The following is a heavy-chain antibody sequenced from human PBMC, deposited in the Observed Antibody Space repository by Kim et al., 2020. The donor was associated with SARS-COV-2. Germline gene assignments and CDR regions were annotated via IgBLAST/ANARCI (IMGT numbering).Heavy chain of an antibody. D-gene: IGHD3-9*01. CDR3: ARDRYFDVYYYYGMDV. CDR1: GFTFSSYS. V-gene: IGHV3-21*01. Sequence: GGSLRLSCAASGFTFSSYSMNWVRQAPGKGLEWVSSISSSSSYIYYADSVKGRFTISRDNAKNSLYLQMNSLRAEDTAVYYCARDRYFDVYYYYGMDVWGQGTTVTVSS. CDR2: ISSSSSYI. J-gene: IGHJ6*02.